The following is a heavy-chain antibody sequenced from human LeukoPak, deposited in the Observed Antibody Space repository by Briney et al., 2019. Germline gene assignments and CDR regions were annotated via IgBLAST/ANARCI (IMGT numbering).Heavy chain of an antibody. J-gene: IGHJ4*02. V-gene: IGHV4-39*07. Sequence: SETLSLTRTVSGGSISSSSYYWGWIRQPPGKGLEWIGSIYYSGSTYYNPSLKSRVTISVDTSKNQFSLKLSSVTAADTAVYYCARGMVTSTDYFDYWGQGTLVTVSS. CDR2: IYYSGST. CDR1: GGSISSSSYY. D-gene: IGHD2-21*02. CDR3: ARGMVTSTDYFDY.